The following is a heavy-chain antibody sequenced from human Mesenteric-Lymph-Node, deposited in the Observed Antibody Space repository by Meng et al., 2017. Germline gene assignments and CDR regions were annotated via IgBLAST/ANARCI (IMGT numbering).Heavy chain of an antibody. CDR1: GFTFGDYA. J-gene: IGHJ4*02. CDR2: IRSKAYGGTT. Sequence: GESLKISCTASGFTFGDYAMSWVRQAPGKGLEWVGFIRSKAYGGTTEYAASVKGRFTISRDDSKSIAYLQMNSLKTEDTAVYYCTARIAAAGPPYYFDYWGQGTLVTVSS. D-gene: IGHD6-13*01. V-gene: IGHV3-49*04. CDR3: TARIAAAGPPYYFDY.